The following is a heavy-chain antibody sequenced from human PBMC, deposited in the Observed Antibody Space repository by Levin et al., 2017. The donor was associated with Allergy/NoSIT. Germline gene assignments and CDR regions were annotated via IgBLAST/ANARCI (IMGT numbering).Heavy chain of an antibody. CDR1: GFTFSSYS. V-gene: IGHV3-21*01. CDR2: ISSSSSYI. Sequence: PGGSLRLSCAASGFTFSSYSMNWVRQAPGKGLEWVSSISSSSSYIYYADSVKGRFTISRDNAKNSLYLQMNSLRAEDTAVDYCARDHYYDSSGYGIPIDYWGQGTLVTVSS. D-gene: IGHD3-22*01. CDR3: ARDHYYDSSGYGIPIDY. J-gene: IGHJ4*02.